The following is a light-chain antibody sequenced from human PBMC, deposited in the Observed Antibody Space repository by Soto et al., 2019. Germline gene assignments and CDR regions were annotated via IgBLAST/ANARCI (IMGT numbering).Light chain of an antibody. CDR1: SFNIGSDY. CDR3: AAWDDSLSGYV. J-gene: IGLJ1*01. V-gene: IGLV1-47*01. CDR2: RNN. Sequence: QSVLTQPPSASGTPGQRVTISCSGSSFNIGSDYVYWYQQFPGTAPKLLIYRNNQRPSGVPDRFSGSKSGTSASLAISGLRSEDEADHYCAAWDDSLSGYVFGTGTKLTV.